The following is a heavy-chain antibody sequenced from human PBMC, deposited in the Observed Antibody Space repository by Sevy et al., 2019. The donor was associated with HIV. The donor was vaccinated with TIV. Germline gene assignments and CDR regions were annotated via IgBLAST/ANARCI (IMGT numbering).Heavy chain of an antibody. CDR2: IRGSGGST. Sequence: GGSLRLSCAASGFMFSSYAMSWVRQAPGKGLEWVSTIRGSGGSTYYADSVKGRFTISRDNSKNTPYLQMNSLRAEDTAVYYCHGDYDSSQLASYYYYGMDVWGQGTTVTVSS. J-gene: IGHJ6*02. D-gene: IGHD3-22*01. V-gene: IGHV3-23*01. CDR3: HGDYDSSQLASYYYYGMDV. CDR1: GFMFSSYA.